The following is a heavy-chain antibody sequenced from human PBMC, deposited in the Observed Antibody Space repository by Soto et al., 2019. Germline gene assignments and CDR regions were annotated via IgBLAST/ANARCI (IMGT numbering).Heavy chain of an antibody. CDR1: GITFSNYA. J-gene: IGHJ4*02. CDR3: AKENPVAVAGY. CDR2: ISPSGAAT. D-gene: IGHD6-19*01. V-gene: IGHV3-23*01. Sequence: EEQLLESGGGLVQPGGSLRLSCVASGITFSNYAMSWVRQAPGKGLEWVSAISPSGAATYYADSVKGRFTISRDNSKNTLYLQMDSLRVEDTAVYYCAKENPVAVAGYWGQGTLVTVSS.